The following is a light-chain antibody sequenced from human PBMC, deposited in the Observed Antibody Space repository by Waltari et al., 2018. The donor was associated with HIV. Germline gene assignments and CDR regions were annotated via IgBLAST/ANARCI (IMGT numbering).Light chain of an antibody. CDR3: QRYNSDPPST. Sequence: DIQMTQSPSSLSASVGDRVTITCRASQDISNYLAWYQQTPGKVPKLLIYAASTLQSGVPSRFSGSGSGTDFALTISSLQPDDVATYYCQRYNSDPPSTFGGGTKVEIK. J-gene: IGKJ4*01. CDR2: AAS. CDR1: QDISNY. V-gene: IGKV1-27*01.